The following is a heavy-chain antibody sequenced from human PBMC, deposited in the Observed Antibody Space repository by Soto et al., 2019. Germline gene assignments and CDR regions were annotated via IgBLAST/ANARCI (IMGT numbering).Heavy chain of an antibody. CDR3: TTARPVTDILTYYIPGELDAFDI. V-gene: IGHV3-15*01. CDR1: GFTFSNAW. Sequence: GGSLRLSCAASGFTFSNAWMSWVRQAPGKGLEWVGRIKSKTDGGTTDYAAPVKGRFTISRDDSKNTLYLQMNSLKTEDTAVYYCTTARPVTDILTYYIPGELDAFDIWGQGTMVTVSS. CDR2: IKSKTDGGTT. D-gene: IGHD3-9*01. J-gene: IGHJ3*02.